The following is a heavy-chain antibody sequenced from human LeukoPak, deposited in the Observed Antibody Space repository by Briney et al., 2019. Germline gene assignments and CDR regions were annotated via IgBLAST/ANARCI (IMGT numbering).Heavy chain of an antibody. J-gene: IGHJ4*02. CDR1: GFTFSSYA. CDR2: MTGSGDFT. CDR3: ARRSPTATYYFDS. V-gene: IGHV3-23*01. D-gene: IGHD4-11*01. Sequence: PGGSLRLSCAASGFTFSSYAMSWVRRAPGKGLQWVSSMTGSGDFTLYADSVKGRFTISRDNSKDTLYLQMNSLRADDTAVYYCARRSPTATYYFDSWGRGNLVTVAS.